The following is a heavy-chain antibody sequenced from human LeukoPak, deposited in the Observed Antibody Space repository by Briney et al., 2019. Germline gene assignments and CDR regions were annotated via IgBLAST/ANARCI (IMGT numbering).Heavy chain of an antibody. CDR1: GGSISSYY. J-gene: IGHJ4*02. CDR2: IYYSGST. Sequence: SETLSLTCTVSGGSISSYYWSWIRQPPGKGLEWIGYIYYSGSTNYNPSLKSRVAISVDTSKNQFSLKLSSVTAADTAVYYCARGSGWYYYWGQGTLVTVSS. V-gene: IGHV4-59*08. CDR3: ARGSGWYYY. D-gene: IGHD6-19*01.